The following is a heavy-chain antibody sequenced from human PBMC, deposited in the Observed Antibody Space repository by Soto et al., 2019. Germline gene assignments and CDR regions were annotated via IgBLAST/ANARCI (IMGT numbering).Heavy chain of an antibody. CDR3: ARPRSKSSSGFDL. D-gene: IGHD6-6*01. CDR2: IKTDGSYT. Sequence: EDQLVESGGGLVQPGGSLRLSCAASGFTFRNHWMHWVRQAPGQGPEGVSRIKTDGSYTDYADSVKCRFTISRDNAGNTLYLQMNSLTVEDTAMYYCARPRSKSSSGFDLWGQGTMVTVSS. CDR1: GFTFRNHW. V-gene: IGHV3-74*01. J-gene: IGHJ3*01.